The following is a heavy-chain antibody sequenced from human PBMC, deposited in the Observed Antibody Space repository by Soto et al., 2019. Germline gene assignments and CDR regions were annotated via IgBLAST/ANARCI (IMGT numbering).Heavy chain of an antibody. D-gene: IGHD5-18*01. CDR1: GFTFSSCG. J-gene: IGHJ6*02. CDR3: AGDPGQLWVVGMDV. CDR2: ISYDGSNK. V-gene: IGHV3-30*03. Sequence: GGSLRLSCAASGFTFSSCGMHWVRQAPGKGLEWVAVISYDGSNKYYADSVKGRFTISRDNSKDTLYLQMNSLRAEDTAVYYCAGDPGQLWVVGMDVWGQGTTVTVSS.